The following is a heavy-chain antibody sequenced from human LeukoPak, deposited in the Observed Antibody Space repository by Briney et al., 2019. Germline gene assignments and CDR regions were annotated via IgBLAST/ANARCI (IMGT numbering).Heavy chain of an antibody. Sequence: PSETLSLTCTVSLGSISSSAFYWGWIRQPPGKGLEWIGSLYYSGNTYYNPSLKSRVTISVDTSKNQFSLKLSSVTAADTAVYYCAIVYDSSVYYGGQRGGGIDYWGQGTLVTVSS. CDR2: LYYSGNT. V-gene: IGHV4-39*07. D-gene: IGHD3-22*01. CDR3: AIVYDSSVYYGGQRGGGIDY. CDR1: LGSISSSAFY. J-gene: IGHJ4*02.